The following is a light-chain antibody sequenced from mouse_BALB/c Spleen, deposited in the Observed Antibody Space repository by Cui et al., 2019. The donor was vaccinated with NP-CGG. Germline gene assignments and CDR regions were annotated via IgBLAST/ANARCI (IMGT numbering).Light chain of an antibody. V-gene: IGLV1*01. CDR1: TGAVTTNNY. CDR2: GTN. Sequence: QAVLTLESALTTSPGETVTLTCRSSTGAVTTNNYANWVQEKPDHLFTGLIGGTNNRAPGVPARFSGSLIGDKAALTITGAQTEDDAIYFCGLWYSNHWVFGGGTKLTVL. J-gene: IGLJ1*01. CDR3: GLWYSNHWV.